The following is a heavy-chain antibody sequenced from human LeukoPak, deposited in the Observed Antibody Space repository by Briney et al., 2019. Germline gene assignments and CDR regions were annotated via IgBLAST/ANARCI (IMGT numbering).Heavy chain of an antibody. CDR2: ISYTGTT. CDR3: AGLPGGSSLNY. CDR1: GGSISSNTYY. Sequence: SETLSLTCTVSGGSISSNTYYWGWIRQPPGKGLEWIGSISYTGTTSYNPSLKSRVTMSVDTSKNQFSLKLNSVTAADTAVYYCAGLPGGSSLNYWGQGALVTVSS. D-gene: IGHD5-18*01. V-gene: IGHV4-39*01. J-gene: IGHJ4*02.